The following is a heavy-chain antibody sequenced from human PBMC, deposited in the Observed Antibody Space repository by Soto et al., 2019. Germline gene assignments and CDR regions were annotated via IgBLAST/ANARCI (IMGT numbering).Heavy chain of an antibody. Sequence: QVQLVQSGAEVKKPGASVKVSCKASGYTFTSYAMHWVRQAPGQRLEWMGWVNAGNGNTNYSQKFQGRITITRDTSACTAYMELSSLRSEDTAVYYCARGIYGGSFDLWGRGTLVTVSS. V-gene: IGHV1-3*01. CDR3: ARGIYGGSFDL. CDR1: GYTFTSYA. D-gene: IGHD4-17*01. CDR2: VNAGNGNT. J-gene: IGHJ2*01.